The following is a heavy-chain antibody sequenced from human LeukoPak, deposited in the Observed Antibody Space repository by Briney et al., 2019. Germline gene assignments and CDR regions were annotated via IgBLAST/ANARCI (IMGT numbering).Heavy chain of an antibody. CDR2: INSDGSST. J-gene: IGHJ4*02. CDR3: ARVFGDFGPFDY. V-gene: IGHV3-74*01. D-gene: IGHD4-17*01. CDR1: GFTFSGYW. Sequence: GGSLRLSCAPSGFTFSGYWMHWVRQAPGKGLVWVSRINSDGSSTRYADSVKGRFTISRDNAKNTLYLQMNSLRVEDTAVYYCARVFGDFGPFDYWDQGTLVTVSS.